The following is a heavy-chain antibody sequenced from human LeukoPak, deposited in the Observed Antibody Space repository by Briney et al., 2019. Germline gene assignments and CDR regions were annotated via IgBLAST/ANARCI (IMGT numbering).Heavy chain of an antibody. CDR1: GFIFSSYW. CDR2: IQQDGSEK. Sequence: PGGSLRLSCAASGFIFSSYWMSWVRQARGKGLEWVANIQQDGSEKYYVDSVKGRFTISRDNAKNSLYLQINSLRAEDTAVYYCSGGNLYWYFDLWGRGTLVTVSS. J-gene: IGHJ2*01. V-gene: IGHV3-7*01. D-gene: IGHD4-23*01. CDR3: SGGNLYWYFDL.